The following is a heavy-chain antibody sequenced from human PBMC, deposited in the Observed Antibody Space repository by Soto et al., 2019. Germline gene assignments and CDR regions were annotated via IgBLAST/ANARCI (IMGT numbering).Heavy chain of an antibody. V-gene: IGHV3-23*01. CDR2: ISGSGGST. J-gene: IGHJ4*02. Sequence: EVQLLESGGGLVQPGGSLRLSCAASGFTFSSYAMSWVRQAPGKGLEWVSAISGSGGSTYYADSGKGRFTISRDNSKNPLYLQMNSLRAEDTAVYYCAKDSMIVGNDFDYWGQGTLVTVSS. CDR3: AKDSMIVGNDFDY. CDR1: GFTFSSYA. D-gene: IGHD3-22*01.